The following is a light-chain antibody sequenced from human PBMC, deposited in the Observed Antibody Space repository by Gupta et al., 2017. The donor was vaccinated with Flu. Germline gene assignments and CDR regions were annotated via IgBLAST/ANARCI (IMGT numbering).Light chain of an antibody. CDR2: GNN. CDR3: QSYDSSLSGWV. CDR1: SSNIGAGFD. V-gene: IGLV1-40*01. J-gene: IGLJ3*02. Sequence: QSVLMQPPSLSGAPGQSVTILCTGTSSNIGAGFDVHWYQQLPGTAPKLLIYGNNNRPAGVPDRIAGSKSGTSASLAITGLQAEDEADYYCQSYDSSLSGWVFGGGTKLTVL.